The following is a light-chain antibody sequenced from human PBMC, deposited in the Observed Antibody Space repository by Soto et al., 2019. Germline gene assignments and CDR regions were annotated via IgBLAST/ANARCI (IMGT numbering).Light chain of an antibody. J-gene: IGLJ1*01. CDR2: GNV. V-gene: IGLV1-40*01. Sequence: QSVLTQPPSVSGAPGQRVAISCTGSSTTIGADYPVHWYQQLPGTAPKLLIYGNVNRPSGVPDRFSASTAATSASLVVTGLQAEDEADYYCQSYDNSLSGLYVFGTGTKLTVL. CDR3: QSYDNSLSGLYV. CDR1: STTIGADYP.